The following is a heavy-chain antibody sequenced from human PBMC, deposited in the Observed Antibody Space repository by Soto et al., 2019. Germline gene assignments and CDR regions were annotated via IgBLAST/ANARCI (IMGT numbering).Heavy chain of an antibody. J-gene: IGHJ5*02. CDR3: ARLLLYSVSGRGWFDP. Sequence: DVQLVESGGGLVQPGGSLRLSCTASGFTFSKFWMSWVRQAPGKGLEWVANIKHDGSQKYYVDSVKGRFTISRDNAKNSLYLHMNSLRVDDTAVYYCARLLLYSVSGRGWFDPWGQGTLVTVSS. CDR1: GFTFSKFW. V-gene: IGHV3-7*03. D-gene: IGHD2-2*02. CDR2: IKHDGSQK.